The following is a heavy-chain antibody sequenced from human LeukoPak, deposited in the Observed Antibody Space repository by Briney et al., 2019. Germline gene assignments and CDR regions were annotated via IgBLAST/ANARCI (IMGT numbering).Heavy chain of an antibody. CDR2: INPNSGGT. CDR3: ARAHNIAAAGTSWFDP. V-gene: IGHV1-2*02. J-gene: IGHJ5*02. Sequence: ASVKVSCKASGYTFTGYYMHWVRQAPGQGLEWMGWINPNSGGTNYAQKFQGRVTMTRDTSISTAYMELRSLRSDDTAVYYCARAHNIAAAGTSWFDPWGQGTLVTVSS. D-gene: IGHD6-13*01. CDR1: GYTFTGYY.